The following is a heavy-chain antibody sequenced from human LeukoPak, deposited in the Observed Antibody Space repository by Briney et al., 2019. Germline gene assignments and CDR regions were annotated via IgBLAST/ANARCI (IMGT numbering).Heavy chain of an antibody. Sequence: GGSLRLSCAASGFSFSTYSMNWVRQAPGKGLEWVSSISSSSSYIYYADSVRGRFTISRDNAKNSLYLQMNSLRAEDTAVYYCARDLITGTTDSFDYWGQGTLVTVSS. CDR3: ARDLITGTTDSFDY. CDR2: ISSSSSYI. CDR1: GFSFSTYS. V-gene: IGHV3-21*01. J-gene: IGHJ4*02. D-gene: IGHD1-20*01.